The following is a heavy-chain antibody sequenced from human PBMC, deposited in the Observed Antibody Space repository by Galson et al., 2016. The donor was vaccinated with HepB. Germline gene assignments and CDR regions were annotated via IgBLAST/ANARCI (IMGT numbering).Heavy chain of an antibody. Sequence: SLRLSCAASGFTFSTYGMHWVRQAPGKGLEWVAAISFDGRKTYFADFVKGRFTISRDNSNKTLFLQMNNLRPDDTAVHFCAKAAGYCSSPTCLTTPMDYWGQGTLVTVSS. CDR1: GFTFSTYG. V-gene: IGHV3-30*18. CDR3: AKAAGYCSSPTCLTTPMDY. J-gene: IGHJ4*02. CDR2: ISFDGRKT. D-gene: IGHD2-2*01.